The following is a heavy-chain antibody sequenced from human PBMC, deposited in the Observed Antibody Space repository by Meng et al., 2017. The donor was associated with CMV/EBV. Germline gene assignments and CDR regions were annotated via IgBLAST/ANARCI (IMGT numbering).Heavy chain of an antibody. CDR3: AGQRFDL. Sequence: VVRSGAEVMNPCASVNVSCKASGDTCTSYGMSGVGLAAGQKLWWRGWIRDYNGNANNAQKLQSRVTKTTDTSKSTDYREQRSVISYDAALNYFAGQRFDLWGRGTLVTVSS. J-gene: IGHJ4*02. CDR2: IRDYNGNA. D-gene: IGHD6-25*01. CDR1: GDTCTSYG. V-gene: IGHV1-18*01.